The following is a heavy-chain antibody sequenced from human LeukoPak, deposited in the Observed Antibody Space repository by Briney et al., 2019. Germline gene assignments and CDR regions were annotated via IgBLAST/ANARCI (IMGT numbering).Heavy chain of an antibody. Sequence: SEALSLTCAAYGGSFSDHYWSWIRQPPGKGLEWIGEINHSGSTNYNSSLKSRVTISVDTSKKQISLKLRSVTAADTAVYYCARIPPDMDVWGQGTTVVVSS. D-gene: IGHD2-21*01. CDR3: ARIPPDMDV. CDR1: GGSFSDHY. V-gene: IGHV4-34*01. CDR2: INHSGST. J-gene: IGHJ6*02.